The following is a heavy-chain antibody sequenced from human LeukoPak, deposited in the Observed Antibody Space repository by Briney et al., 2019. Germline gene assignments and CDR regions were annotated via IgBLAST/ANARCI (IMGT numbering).Heavy chain of an antibody. CDR3: ARDYIGGWNDH. CDR1: GFTFSNYW. V-gene: IGHV3-7*01. CDR2: IREDGNEK. J-gene: IGHJ4*02. D-gene: IGHD3-16*01. Sequence: GGSLRLSCEVSGFTFSNYWMMWVRQAPGKGLECVAKIREDGNEKFYVDSVKGRFTISRDNAKNSVYLQMNSLRVEDTAVYFCARDYIGGWNDHWGQGTLVTVSS.